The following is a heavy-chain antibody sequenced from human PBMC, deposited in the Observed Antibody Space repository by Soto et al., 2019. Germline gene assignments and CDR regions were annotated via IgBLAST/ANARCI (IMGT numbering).Heavy chain of an antibody. J-gene: IGHJ6*03. V-gene: IGHV3-72*01. CDR1: GFTFSDHY. CDR2: TRNKANSYTT. Sequence: GGSLRLSCAASGFTFSDHYMDWVRQAPGKGLEWVGRTRNKANSYTTEYAASVKGRFTISRDDSKNSLYLQMNSLKTEDTAVYYCAREEGGDYDYYYYYMDVWGKGTTVTVSS. D-gene: IGHD4-17*01. CDR3: AREEGGDYDYYYYYMDV.